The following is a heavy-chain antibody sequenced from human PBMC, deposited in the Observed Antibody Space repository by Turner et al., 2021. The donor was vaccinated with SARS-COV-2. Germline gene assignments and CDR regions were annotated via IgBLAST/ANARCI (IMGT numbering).Heavy chain of an antibody. V-gene: IGHV4-59*01. J-gene: IGHJ4*02. Sequence: QVQLQVSGPGLVKPSETLSLTCTVSGVSISSYYWSWIRQPPGKGLEWIGYIYYSGSTNYNPSLKSRVTISVDTSKNQFSLKLSSVTAADTAVYFCATYYYDSSGYHYAFDYWGQGTLVTVSS. D-gene: IGHD3-22*01. CDR3: ATYYYDSSGYHYAFDY. CDR1: GVSISSYY. CDR2: IYYSGST.